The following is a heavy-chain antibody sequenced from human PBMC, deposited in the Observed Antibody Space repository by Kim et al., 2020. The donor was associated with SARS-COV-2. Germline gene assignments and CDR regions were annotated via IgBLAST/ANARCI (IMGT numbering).Heavy chain of an antibody. Sequence: HCNPSLRSRVTMSGDTPNNQFSLSLTSVTAADTAVYYCARHRWVVYAFDIWGQGTVVTVSS. J-gene: IGHJ3*02. V-gene: IGHV4-39*01. CDR3: ARHRWVVYAFDI. D-gene: IGHD2-15*01.